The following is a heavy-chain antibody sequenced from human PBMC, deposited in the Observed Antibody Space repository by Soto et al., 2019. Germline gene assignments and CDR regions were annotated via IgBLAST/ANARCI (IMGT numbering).Heavy chain of an antibody. J-gene: IGHJ3*02. CDR1: GGSISSGGYY. V-gene: IGHV4-31*03. CDR3: AREYYYDSSKAFDI. CDR2: IYDGENT. Sequence: SETLSLTCTVSGGSISSGGYYWSWIRQHPGKGLEWIGYIYDGENTDYNPSLKSRATITVDTSKNQFSLKLSSVTAADTAVYYCAREYYYDSSKAFDIWGQGTMVTVSS. D-gene: IGHD3-22*01.